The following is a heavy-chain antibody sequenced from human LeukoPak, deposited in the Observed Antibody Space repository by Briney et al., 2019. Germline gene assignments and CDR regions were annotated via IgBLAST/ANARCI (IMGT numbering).Heavy chain of an antibody. CDR1: GGSISSYY. CDR2: IYTSGST. D-gene: IGHD6-6*01. CDR3: ASQQLVDSAMPY. V-gene: IGHV4-4*07. Sequence: PPETLSLTCTVSGGSISSYYWSWIRQPAGKGLEWIGRIYTSGSTNYNPSLKSRVTISVDKSKNQFSLKVNSVTAADTAVYYCASQQLVDSAMPYWGQGTLVTVSS. J-gene: IGHJ4*02.